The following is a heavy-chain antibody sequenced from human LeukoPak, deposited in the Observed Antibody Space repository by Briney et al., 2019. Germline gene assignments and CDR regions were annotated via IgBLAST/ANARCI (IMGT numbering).Heavy chain of an antibody. D-gene: IGHD5-12*01. J-gene: IGHJ3*02. Sequence: GGSLRLSCAASGFTFSSYGMHWVRQAPGKGLEWVSFIRYDGSNKYYADSVKGRFTISRDNSKNTLYLQMGSLRAEDVAVYYCARGTEWLYAFDIWGQGTMVTVSS. CDR2: IRYDGSNK. CDR3: ARGTEWLYAFDI. CDR1: GFTFSSYG. V-gene: IGHV3-30*02.